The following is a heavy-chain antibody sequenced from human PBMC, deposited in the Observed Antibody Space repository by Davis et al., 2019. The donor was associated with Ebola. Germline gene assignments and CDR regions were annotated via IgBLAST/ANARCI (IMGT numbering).Heavy chain of an antibody. V-gene: IGHV3-53*01. CDR1: GFTVSSNY. CDR2: IYSGGST. D-gene: IGHD3-10*01. Sequence: GESLKISCAASGFTVSSNYMSWVRQAPGKRLEWVSVIYSGGSTYYADSVKGRFTISRDNSKNTLYLQMNSLRAEDTAVYYCARSHMVRGVIDYWGQGTLVTVSS. CDR3: ARSHMVRGVIDY. J-gene: IGHJ4*02.